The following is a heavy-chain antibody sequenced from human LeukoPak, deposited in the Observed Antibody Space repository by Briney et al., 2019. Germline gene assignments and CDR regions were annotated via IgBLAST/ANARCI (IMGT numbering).Heavy chain of an antibody. Sequence: GGTLRLSCAASGFTFSIYGMHWVRQAPGKGLEGVALLRSDGSNKYYADSVKGRFTISRDNSKNTLYLQMSSLRAEDTAVYYCAKGAQYYGSGSHRRGHYFDSWGQGTLVTVSS. CDR1: GFTFSIYG. D-gene: IGHD3-10*01. J-gene: IGHJ4*02. CDR2: LRSDGSNK. CDR3: AKGAQYYGSGSHRRGHYFDS. V-gene: IGHV3-30*02.